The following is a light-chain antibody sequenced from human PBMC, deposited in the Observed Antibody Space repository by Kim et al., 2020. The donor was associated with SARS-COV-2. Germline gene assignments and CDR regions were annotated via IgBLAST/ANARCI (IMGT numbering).Light chain of an antibody. CDR3: CSYAGASTFRV. Sequence: QSALTQPASVSGSPGQSITISCTGSSSDIGSYNLVSWYQQHPGKAPKLVISEVKLRPSGVSDRFSGSKSGNSAFLTISGLQAEDEADYYCCSYAGASTFRVFGGGTQLTV. CDR2: EVK. J-gene: IGLJ3*02. V-gene: IGLV2-23*02. CDR1: SSDIGSYNL.